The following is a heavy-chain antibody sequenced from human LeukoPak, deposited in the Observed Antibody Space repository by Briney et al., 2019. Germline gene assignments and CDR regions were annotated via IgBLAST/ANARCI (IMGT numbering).Heavy chain of an antibody. D-gene: IGHD2-2*01. CDR1: GVSISSSNHY. Sequence: PSETLSLTCTVSGVSISSSNHYWGWIRQPPGKGLEWIGSMYYSGSTYYNPSLKSRVTISVDTSKNQFSLKLSSVTAADTAVYYCARLGCSSTSCYGGNWFDPWGQGTLVTVSS. CDR2: MYYSGST. CDR3: ARLGCSSTSCYGGNWFDP. V-gene: IGHV4-39*01. J-gene: IGHJ5*02.